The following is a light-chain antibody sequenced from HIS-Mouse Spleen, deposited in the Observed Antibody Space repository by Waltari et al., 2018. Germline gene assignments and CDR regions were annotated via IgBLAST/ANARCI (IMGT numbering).Light chain of an antibody. CDR1: QSVLYSSNNKNY. V-gene: IGKV4-1*01. J-gene: IGKJ4*01. Sequence: DIVMTQSPASLAASLGDRATITCQSSQSVLYSSNNKNYLPWYQQKPGKPPKLLIYAASTLECGVPYRFSGSGSGTDFTLTISSLQAEDVAVYYCQQYYSTPLTFGGGTKVEIK. CDR3: QQYYSTPLT. CDR2: AAS.